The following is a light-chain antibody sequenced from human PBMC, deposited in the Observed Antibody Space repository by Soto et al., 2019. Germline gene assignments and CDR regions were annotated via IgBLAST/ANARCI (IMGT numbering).Light chain of an antibody. CDR3: QVWDSSSDHVV. Sequence: SYELIQPPSVSVAPGQTARITCGGILIGSKTVHWYQQRPGQAPVLVVYDDSDRPSGIPERFSGSNSGNTATLTISRVEAGDEADYYCQVWDSSSDHVVFGGGTKLTVL. J-gene: IGLJ2*01. V-gene: IGLV3-21*02. CDR2: DDS. CDR1: LIGSKT.